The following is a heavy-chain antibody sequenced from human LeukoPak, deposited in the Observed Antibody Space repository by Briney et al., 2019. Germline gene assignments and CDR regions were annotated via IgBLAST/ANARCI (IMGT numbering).Heavy chain of an antibody. J-gene: IGHJ4*02. CDR1: GGTFSSYA. CDR2: IIPIFGTA. D-gene: IGHD3-22*01. CDR3: ARAETMIGGYFDY. Sequence: ASVKVSCKASGGTFSSYAISWVRQAPGQGLEWMGGIIPIFGTANYAQKFQGRVTTTADESTSTAYMELSSLRSEDTAVYYCARAETMIGGYFDYWGQGTLVTVSS. V-gene: IGHV1-69*13.